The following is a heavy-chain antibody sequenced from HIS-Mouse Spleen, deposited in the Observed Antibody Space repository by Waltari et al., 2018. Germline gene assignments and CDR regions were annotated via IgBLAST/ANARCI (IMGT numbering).Heavy chain of an antibody. J-gene: IGHJ2*01. D-gene: IGHD6-13*01. CDR1: GGSICSSSYY. CDR2: IYYSGST. CDR3: AREIPYSSSWYDWYFDL. Sequence: QLQLQESGPGLVKPSETLSLTCTVSGGSICSSSYYWGGIRQRPGKGLEWIGSIYYSGSTYYNPSLKSRVTISVDTSKNQFSLKLSSVTAADTAVYYCAREIPYSSSWYDWYFDLWGRGTLVTVSS. V-gene: IGHV4-39*07.